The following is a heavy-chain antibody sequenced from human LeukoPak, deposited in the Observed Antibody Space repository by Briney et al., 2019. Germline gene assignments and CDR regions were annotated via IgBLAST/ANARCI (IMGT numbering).Heavy chain of an antibody. V-gene: IGHV1-18*01. CDR3: ARATPGYSSPGYYYYMDG. CDR1: GYTFTSYG. CDR2: ISAYNGNT. Sequence: ASVKVSCKASGYTFTSYGISWVRQAPGQGLEWMGWISAYNGNTNYAQKLQGRVTMTTDTSTSTAYMELRSLRSDDTAVYYCARATPGYSSPGYYYYMDGGGKGTTVTVSS. J-gene: IGHJ6*03. D-gene: IGHD3-9*01.